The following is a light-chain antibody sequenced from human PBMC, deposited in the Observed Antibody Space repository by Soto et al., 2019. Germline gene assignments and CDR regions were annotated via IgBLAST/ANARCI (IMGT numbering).Light chain of an antibody. V-gene: IGKV1-39*01. J-gene: IGKJ5*01. Sequence: DIQVTQSPSSXSASVGDRVTITCRASQSISKYVNWFQQNPGKAPKLLIYAASSLQSGVPSRFSGSGSGTDFTLTISSLQPEDFATYYCQQSYITPYTFGQGTRLEIK. CDR3: QQSYITPYT. CDR2: AAS. CDR1: QSISKY.